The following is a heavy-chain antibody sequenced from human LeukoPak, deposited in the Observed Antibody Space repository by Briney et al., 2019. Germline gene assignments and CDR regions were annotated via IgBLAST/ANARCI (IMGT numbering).Heavy chain of an antibody. CDR3: ASRVPSGFHKHYYGMDV. CDR1: GGTFSSYA. V-gene: IGHV1-69*13. D-gene: IGHD3-10*01. J-gene: IGHJ6*02. Sequence: GASVKVSCKASGGTFSSYAISWVRQAPGQGLEWMGGIIPIFGTANYAQKFQGRVTITADESTSTAYMELSSLRSEDTAVYYCASRVPSGFHKHYYGMDVWGQGTTVTVSS. CDR2: IIPIFGTA.